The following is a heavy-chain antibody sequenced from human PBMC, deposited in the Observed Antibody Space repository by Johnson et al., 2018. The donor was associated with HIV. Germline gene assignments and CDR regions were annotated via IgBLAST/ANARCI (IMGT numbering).Heavy chain of an antibody. J-gene: IGHJ3*02. CDR3: ALEAVRSTDAFDI. V-gene: IGHV3-7*05. CDR2: IKQDGSEK. CDR1: GFTFSSYW. D-gene: IGHD3-10*01. Sequence: VQLVESGGGLVQPGGSLRLSCAASGFTFSSYWMSWVRQSPGKGLEWVANIKQDGSEKYYVDSVKGRCTISRDNAKNSLYLQTNSLRAEDTAVYYCALEAVRSTDAFDIWGQGTMVIVSS.